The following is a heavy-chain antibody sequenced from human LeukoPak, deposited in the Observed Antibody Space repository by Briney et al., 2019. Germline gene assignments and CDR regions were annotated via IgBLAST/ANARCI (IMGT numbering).Heavy chain of an antibody. J-gene: IGHJ4*02. Sequence: PSETLSLTCTVSGGSISSGSYYWGWIRQPPGKGLEWIGSIYYSGSTYYNPSLKSRVTISVDTSKNQFSLKLSSVTAADTAVYYCARQGRQLVPFDYWGQGTLVTVSS. CDR3: ARQGRQLVPFDY. CDR2: IYYSGST. CDR1: GGSISSGSYY. D-gene: IGHD6-13*01. V-gene: IGHV4-39*01.